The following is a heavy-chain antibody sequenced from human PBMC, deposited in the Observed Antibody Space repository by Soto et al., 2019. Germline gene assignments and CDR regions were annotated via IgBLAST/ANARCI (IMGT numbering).Heavy chain of an antibody. CDR3: ARDRGVTTLTDAFDI. D-gene: IGHD4-17*01. CDR2: INPSGGST. Sequence: QVQLVQSGAEVKKPGASVKVSCKASGYTFTSYYMHWVRQAPGQGLEWMGIINPSGGSTSYAQKFQGRVTMTRDTSTSTVYMELSSLRSEDTAVYYCARDRGVTTLTDAFDIWGQGTMVTVSS. CDR1: GYTFTSYY. J-gene: IGHJ3*02. V-gene: IGHV1-46*01.